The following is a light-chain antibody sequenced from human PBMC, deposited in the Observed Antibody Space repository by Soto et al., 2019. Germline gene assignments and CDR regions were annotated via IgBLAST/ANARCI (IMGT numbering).Light chain of an antibody. V-gene: IGKV2-28*01. CDR1: QSLLHSNGYNY. Sequence: DIVMTQSPLTLPVTPGEPASISCRSSQSLLHSNGYNYLDWYLQRPGQSPQLLVFLGSTRASGVPERFSGSGSGTDFTLKISRVEAEDVGVYYCMQALRTRETPTFGGGTKVEIK. J-gene: IGKJ4*01. CDR3: MQALRTRETPT. CDR2: LGS.